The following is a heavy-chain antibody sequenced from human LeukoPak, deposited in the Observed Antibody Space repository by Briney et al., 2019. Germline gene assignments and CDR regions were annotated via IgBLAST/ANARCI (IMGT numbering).Heavy chain of an antibody. CDR3: ATPVAGIDRDLDAFDI. D-gene: IGHD6-19*01. V-gene: IGHV1-2*02. Sequence: SVKVSCKASGYTFTGYYMHWVRQAPGQGLEWMGWINPNSGGTNYAQKFQGRVTMTRDTSISTAYMELSRLRSDDTAVYYCATPVAGIDRDLDAFDIWGQGTMVTVSS. CDR1: GYTFTGYY. CDR2: INPNSGGT. J-gene: IGHJ3*02.